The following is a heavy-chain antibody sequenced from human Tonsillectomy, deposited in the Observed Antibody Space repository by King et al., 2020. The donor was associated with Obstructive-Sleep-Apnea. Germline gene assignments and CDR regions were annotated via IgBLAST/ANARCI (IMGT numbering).Heavy chain of an antibody. J-gene: IGHJ4*02. V-gene: IGHV3-23*04. Sequence: VQLVESGGGFVQPGGSLRVSCATSGFGLTFSSNAMTWVRQAPGKGLEWVSVVSGRGEKTDYADSVKGRFTISRDNSKNTLYLEMNSLRAEDTAIYYCARGKEYYNFWSGSYNGLYFDYWGQGALVTVSS. CDR1: GFGLTFSSNA. CDR2: VSGRGEKT. CDR3: ARGKEYYNFWSGSYNGLYFDY. D-gene: IGHD3-3*01.